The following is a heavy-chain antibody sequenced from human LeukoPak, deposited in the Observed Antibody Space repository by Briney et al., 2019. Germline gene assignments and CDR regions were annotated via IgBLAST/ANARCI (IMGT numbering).Heavy chain of an antibody. J-gene: IGHJ4*02. V-gene: IGHV3-15*01. Sequence: PGGSLRLSCAASGFTFSSYWMSWVRQAPGKGLEWVGRIKSKTDGGTTDYAAPVKGRFTISRDDSKNTLYLQMNSLKTEDTAVYYCTTSEWYIVATTTYYFDYWGQGTLVTVSS. D-gene: IGHD5-12*01. CDR2: IKSKTDGGTT. CDR1: GFTFSSYW. CDR3: TTSEWYIVATTTYYFDY.